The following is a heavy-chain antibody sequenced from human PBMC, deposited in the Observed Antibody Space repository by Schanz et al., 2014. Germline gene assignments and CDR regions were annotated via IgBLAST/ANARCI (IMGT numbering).Heavy chain of an antibody. CDR1: EYSFTSYS. J-gene: IGHJ4*02. CDR3: ARDRRFFDRDDLYYFDS. CDR2: ISAYNGNT. D-gene: IGHD3-3*01. V-gene: IGHV1-3*01. Sequence: QVHLVQSGAEVKRPGASVKVSCKASEYSFTSYSMHWVRQAPGQGLEWMGWISAYNGNTKYPQKLQGRVTMTTDTSTSTAYMALTDLRSDDTAVYYCARDRRFFDRDDLYYFDSWGQGTLVTVSS.